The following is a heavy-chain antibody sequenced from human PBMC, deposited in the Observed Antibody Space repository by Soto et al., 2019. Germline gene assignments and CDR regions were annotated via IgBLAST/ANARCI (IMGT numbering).Heavy chain of an antibody. Sequence: DVHLVGSGGGLVQPGGSLRLSCAVSGFTLSSYWMNWVRQAPGKGLEWVAVIKQDGSETYYVDSVKGRFTISRDNENNSLYLHMNSLRGEDTAVYYCARGSGWLSDYWGRGTLVIVSS. V-gene: IGHV3-7*03. CDR1: GFTLSSYW. CDR3: ARGSGWLSDY. CDR2: IKQDGSET. J-gene: IGHJ4*02. D-gene: IGHD6-19*01.